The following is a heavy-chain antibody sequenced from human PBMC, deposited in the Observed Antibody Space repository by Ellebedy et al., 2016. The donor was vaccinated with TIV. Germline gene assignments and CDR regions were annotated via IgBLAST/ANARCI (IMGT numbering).Heavy chain of an antibody. J-gene: IGHJ4*02. Sequence: GGSLRLXCAASGFIFSNYAMAWVRQAPGRGLEWVSTVIGSGESTYYADSVRGRFTISRDNSKNTVYLQMSSLRAEDTAVYYCAKICRTPSCFGVISGDYWGQGTLVTVSS. CDR3: AKICRTPSCFGVISGDY. CDR2: VIGSGEST. D-gene: IGHD2-2*01. V-gene: IGHV3-23*01. CDR1: GFIFSNYA.